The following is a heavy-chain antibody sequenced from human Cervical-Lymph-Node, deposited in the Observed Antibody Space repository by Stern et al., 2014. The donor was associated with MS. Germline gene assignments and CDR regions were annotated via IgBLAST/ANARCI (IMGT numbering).Heavy chain of an antibody. CDR1: GFTFSSYG. Sequence: VQLVESGGGVVQPGRSLRLSCAASGFTFSSYGMHWVRQAPGKGLEWVAVIWYDGSNKYYADSVKGRFTISRDNSKNTQYLQMNSLRAEDTALYYCARDQSFHFDYWGQGTLVTVSS. J-gene: IGHJ4*02. D-gene: IGHD1-26*01. CDR3: ARDQSFHFDY. CDR2: IWYDGSNK. V-gene: IGHV3-33*01.